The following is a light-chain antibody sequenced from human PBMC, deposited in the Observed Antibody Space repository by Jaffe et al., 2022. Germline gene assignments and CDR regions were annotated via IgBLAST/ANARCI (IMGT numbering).Light chain of an antibody. CDR1: QSVLYSSNNKNY. J-gene: IGKJ2*01. CDR3: QQYYSTPPSSYT. Sequence: DIVMTQSPDSLAVSLGERATINCKSSQSVLYSSNNKNYLAWYQQKPGQPPKLLIYWASTRESGVPDRFSGSGSGTDFTLTISSLQAEDVAVYYCQQYYSTPPSSYTFGQGTKLEIK. CDR2: WAS. V-gene: IGKV4-1*01.